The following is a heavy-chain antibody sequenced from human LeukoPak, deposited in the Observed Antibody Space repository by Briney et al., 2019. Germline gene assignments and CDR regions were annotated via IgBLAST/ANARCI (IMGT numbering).Heavy chain of an antibody. CDR2: IYTSGST. D-gene: IGHD2-2*01. CDR3: ARDFEVPAAIGYYYYYMDV. J-gene: IGHJ6*03. Sequence: SETLSLTCTVSGGSISSYYWSWIRQPAGKGLEWIGRIYTSGSTNYNPPLKSRVTMSVDTSKNQFSLKLSSVTAADTAVYYCARDFEVPAAIGYYYYYMDVWGKGTTVTVSS. CDR1: GGSISSYY. V-gene: IGHV4-4*07.